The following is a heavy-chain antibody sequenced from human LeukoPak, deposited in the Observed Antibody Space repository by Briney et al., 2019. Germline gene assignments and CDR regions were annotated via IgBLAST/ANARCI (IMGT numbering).Heavy chain of an antibody. J-gene: IGHJ4*02. D-gene: IGHD5-18*01. CDR2: INHSGST. Sequence: SETLSLTCAVYGGSFSGYYWSWIRQPPGKGLEWIGEINHSGSTNYNPSLKSRVTISVDTSENQFSLKLSSVTAADTAVYYCARRGGRGYSLYYFDYWGQGTLVTVSS. CDR3: ARRGGRGYSLYYFDY. V-gene: IGHV4-34*01. CDR1: GGSFSGYY.